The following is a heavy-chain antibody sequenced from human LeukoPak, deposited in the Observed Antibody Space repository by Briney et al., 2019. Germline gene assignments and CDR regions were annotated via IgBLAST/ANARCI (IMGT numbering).Heavy chain of an antibody. D-gene: IGHD3/OR15-3a*01. J-gene: IGHJ4*02. V-gene: IGHV3-66*01. CDR1: EFSVGSNY. CDR3: ARDGSDFFGFDY. CDR2: IYSGGST. Sequence: GGSLRLSCAASEFSVGSNYMTWVRQAPGKGLEWVSLIYSGGSTYYADSVKGRFTISRDNAENSLYLQMNSLRAEDTAVYYCARDGSDFFGFDYWGQGTLVTVSS.